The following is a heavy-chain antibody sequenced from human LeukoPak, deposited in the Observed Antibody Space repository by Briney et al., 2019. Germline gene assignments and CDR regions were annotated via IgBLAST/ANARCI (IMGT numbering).Heavy chain of an antibody. J-gene: IGHJ3*02. Sequence: SETLSLTCTVSGGSISSYYWSWIRQPPGKGLEWIGYIYYSGSTHYNPSLKSRVTISIDTSKNQFSLKLSSVTAADTAVYYCARDLVTVTKGFDIWGQGTMVSVSS. CDR1: GGSISSYY. CDR2: IYYSGST. D-gene: IGHD4-17*01. V-gene: IGHV4-59*01. CDR3: ARDLVTVTKGFDI.